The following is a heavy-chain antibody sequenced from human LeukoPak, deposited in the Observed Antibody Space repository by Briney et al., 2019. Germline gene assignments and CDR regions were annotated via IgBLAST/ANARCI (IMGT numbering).Heavy chain of an antibody. Sequence: SETLSLTCAVYGGSFSGYYWSWIRQPPGKGLEWIGEINHSGSTNYNPSLKSRVTISVDTSKNQFSLKLSSVTAADTAVYYCAVVPAPWGQGTLVTVSS. CDR1: GGSFSGYY. CDR3: AVVPAP. CDR2: INHSGST. D-gene: IGHD2-2*01. J-gene: IGHJ5*02. V-gene: IGHV4-34*01.